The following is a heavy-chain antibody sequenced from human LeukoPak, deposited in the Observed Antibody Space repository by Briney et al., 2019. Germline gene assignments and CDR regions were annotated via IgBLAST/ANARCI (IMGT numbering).Heavy chain of an antibody. CDR1: GYSISSGYY. Sequence: SETLSLTCTVSGYSISSGYYWSWIRQPPGKGLEWIGYIYYSGSTNYNPSLKSRVTISVDTSKNQFSLKLSSVTAADTAVYYCARQGRGYGGTFDYWGQGTLVTVSS. CDR3: ARQGRGYGGTFDY. V-gene: IGHV4-61*01. D-gene: IGHD3-16*01. J-gene: IGHJ4*02. CDR2: IYYSGST.